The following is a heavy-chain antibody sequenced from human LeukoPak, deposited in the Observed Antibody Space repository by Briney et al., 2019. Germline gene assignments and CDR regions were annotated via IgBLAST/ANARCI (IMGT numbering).Heavy chain of an antibody. V-gene: IGHV3-11*01. CDR2: ISSSGSTI. CDR1: GFTFSDYY. Sequence: PGGSLRLSCAASGFTFSDYYMSWIRQAPGKGLEGVSYISSSGSTIYYADSVKGRFTVSRDNAKNSLYLQMSSLRAEDTAVYYCARGGSWFGELKGRYYYYGMDVWGQGTTVTVSS. D-gene: IGHD3-10*01. CDR3: ARGGSWFGELKGRYYYYGMDV. J-gene: IGHJ6*02.